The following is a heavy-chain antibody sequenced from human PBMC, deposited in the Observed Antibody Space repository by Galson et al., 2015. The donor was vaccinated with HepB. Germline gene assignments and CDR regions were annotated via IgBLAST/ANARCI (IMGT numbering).Heavy chain of an antibody. CDR2: ISYDGSNK. CDR1: GFTFSSYA. Sequence: SLRLSCAASGFTFSSYAMHWVRQAPGKGLEWVAVISYDGSNKYYADSVKGRFTISRDNSKNTLYLQMNSLRAEDTAVYYCARLYSSGWLAALDIWGQGTMVTVSS. CDR3: ARLYSSGWLAALDI. D-gene: IGHD6-19*01. J-gene: IGHJ3*02. V-gene: IGHV3-30*04.